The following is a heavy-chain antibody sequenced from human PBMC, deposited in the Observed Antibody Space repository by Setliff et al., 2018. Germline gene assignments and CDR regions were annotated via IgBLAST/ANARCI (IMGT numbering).Heavy chain of an antibody. CDR3: AREQWLDPPGYYYMDV. CDR2: IYIGGSA. D-gene: IGHD6-19*01. CDR1: GGSISSYY. V-gene: IGHV4-4*07. J-gene: IGHJ6*03. Sequence: PSETLSLTCTVSGGSISSYYWSWIRQPTGKGLEWIGHIYIGGSANYNPSLKSRVTMSIDTSKNQFSLKLNSVTAADMAVYYCAREQWLDPPGYYYMDVWAKGTTVTVSS.